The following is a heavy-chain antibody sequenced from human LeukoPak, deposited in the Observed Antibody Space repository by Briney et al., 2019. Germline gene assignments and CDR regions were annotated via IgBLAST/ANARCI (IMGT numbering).Heavy chain of an antibody. J-gene: IGHJ6*03. D-gene: IGHD2-15*01. Sequence: SETLSLTCTVSGGSISSSSYYWGWIRQPPGKGLEWIGSIYYSGSTYYNPSLKSRVTISVDTSKNQFSLKLSSVTAADTAVYYCARTGYCSGGSCYHYYYYMDVWGKGTTVTISS. CDR3: ARTGYCSGGSCYHYYYYMDV. CDR2: IYYSGST. V-gene: IGHV4-39*07. CDR1: GGSISSSSYY.